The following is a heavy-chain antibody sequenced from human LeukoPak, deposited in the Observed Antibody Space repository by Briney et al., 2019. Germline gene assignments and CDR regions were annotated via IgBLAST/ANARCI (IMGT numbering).Heavy chain of an antibody. V-gene: IGHV4-4*02. J-gene: IGHJ3*02. D-gene: IGHD3-10*01. CDR3: ARDKSRTYGSGDAFDI. CDR2: IYHSGST. Sequence: SETLSLTCAVSGGSISSSDWWSWVRQPPGKELEWIGEIYHSGSTNYNPSLKSRVTISVDKSKNQFSLKLSSVTAADTAVYYCARDKSRTYGSGDAFDIWGQGTMVTVSS. CDR1: GGSISSSDW.